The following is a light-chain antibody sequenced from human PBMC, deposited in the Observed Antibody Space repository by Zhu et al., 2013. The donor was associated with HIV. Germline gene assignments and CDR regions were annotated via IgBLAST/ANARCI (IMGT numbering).Light chain of an antibody. CDR2: DAS. J-gene: IGKJ1*01. CDR1: QDISKY. V-gene: IGKV3D-11*01. CDR3: QQYGSSLWT. Sequence: EIVLTQSPATLSLSPGERATLSCRASQDISKYLAWYQQKPGQAPRLLIYDASNRATGIPARFSGSGSGTDFTLTISSLEPEDFAVYYCQQYGSSLWTFGQGTKVEIK.